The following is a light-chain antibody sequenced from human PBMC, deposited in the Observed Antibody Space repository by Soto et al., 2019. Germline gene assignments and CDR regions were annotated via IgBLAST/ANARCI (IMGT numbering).Light chain of an antibody. Sequence: QSALTQPRSVSGSPGQSVTISCTGTSSDVGGYNYVSWYQQHPGKAPKLMIYDVSKRPSGVPDRFSGSKSGNTASLTISRLQAEDEADYYCCSYAGNYTPYVFGTGTKVTVL. V-gene: IGLV2-11*01. CDR2: DVS. CDR1: SSDVGGYNY. J-gene: IGLJ1*01. CDR3: CSYAGNYTPYV.